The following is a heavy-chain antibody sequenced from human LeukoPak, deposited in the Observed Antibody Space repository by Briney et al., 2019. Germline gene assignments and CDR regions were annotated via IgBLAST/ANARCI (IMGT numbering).Heavy chain of an antibody. J-gene: IGHJ4*02. D-gene: IGHD1-26*01. V-gene: IGHV5-51*01. CDR2: IYLVDSDT. CDR3: ARLIQVGGSYFYFDY. Sequence: GESLKISCKGSGYSFTSYWIGWVRQMPGKGLEWMGIIYLVDSDTRYSPSFQGQVTISADKSISTAYLQWSSLKASDTAMYYCARLIQVGGSYFYFDYWGQGTLVTVSS. CDR1: GYSFTSYW.